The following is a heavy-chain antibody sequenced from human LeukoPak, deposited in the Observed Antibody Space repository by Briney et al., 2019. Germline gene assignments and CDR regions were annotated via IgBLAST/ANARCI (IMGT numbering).Heavy chain of an antibody. J-gene: IGHJ4*02. V-gene: IGHV1-46*03. CDR3: ARSVKMPTIVH. CDR2: INPSGVST. CDR1: GYTFTTYY. D-gene: IGHD5-24*01. Sequence: GASVKVSCKASGYTFTTYYMHWVRQAPGQGLQWMGIINPSGVSTSYAQKFQGRVAMTRDTSTSTVYMELSSLRSDDTAIYYCARSVKMPTIVHWGQGTLVTVSS.